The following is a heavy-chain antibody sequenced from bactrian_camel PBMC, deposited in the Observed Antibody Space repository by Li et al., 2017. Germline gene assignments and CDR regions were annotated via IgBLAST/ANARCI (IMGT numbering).Heavy chain of an antibody. V-gene: IGHV3S40*01. Sequence: VQLVESGGGSVQAGGSLTLSCTGYTYRESRMGWFRRAPGKGLEWVSAISASGGTTIYADSVKGRFTISRDNAKNTVYLQMNSLKPEDTAVHYCVRDALWLARYYSTNDWAYWGQGTQVTVS. CDR3: VRDALWLARYYSTNDWAY. D-gene: IGHD4*01. CDR2: ISASGGTT. J-gene: IGHJ4*01. CDR1: GYTYRESR.